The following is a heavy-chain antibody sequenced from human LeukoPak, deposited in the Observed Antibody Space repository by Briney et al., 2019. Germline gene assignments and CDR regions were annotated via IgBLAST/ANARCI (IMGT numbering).Heavy chain of an antibody. CDR2: IFYSGNT. V-gene: IGHV4-39*07. D-gene: IGHD3-22*01. J-gene: IGHJ4*02. Sequence: SETLSLTCTVSGGSINSNSYYWGWIRQPPGKGLEWIGSIFYSGNTYYNPPLRGRLTISVDTSKNQFSLKLSSVTAADTAVYYCASIDYYDSSGPEGYWGQGTLVTVSS. CDR3: ASIDYYDSSGPEGY. CDR1: GGSINSNSYY.